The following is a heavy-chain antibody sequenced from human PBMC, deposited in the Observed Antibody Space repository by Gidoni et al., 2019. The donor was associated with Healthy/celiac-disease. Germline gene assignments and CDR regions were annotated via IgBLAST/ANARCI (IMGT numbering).Heavy chain of an antibody. J-gene: IGHJ6*02. CDR3: ASSSGGSYYYYGMDV. D-gene: IGHD2-15*01. CDR1: GFTFSSYA. Sequence: QVQLVESGGGVVQPGRSLRLSCAASGFTFSSYAMHWVRQAPGKGLEWVAVISYDGSNKYYADSVKGRFTISRDNSKNTLYLQMNSLRAEDTAVYYCASSSGGSYYYYGMDVWGQGTTVTVSS. CDR2: ISYDGSNK. V-gene: IGHV3-30-3*01.